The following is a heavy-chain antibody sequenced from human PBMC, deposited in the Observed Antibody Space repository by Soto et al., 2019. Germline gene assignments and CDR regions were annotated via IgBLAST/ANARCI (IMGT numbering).Heavy chain of an antibody. Sequence: ASVKVSCKASGYTFTSYGISWVRQAPGQGLEWMGWISAYNGNTNYAQKLQGRVTMTTDTSTSTAYMELRSLRSDDTAVYYCARIRTSGYDLALLFDYWGQGTLVTVSS. J-gene: IGHJ4*02. V-gene: IGHV1-18*01. D-gene: IGHD5-12*01. CDR1: GYTFTSYG. CDR2: ISAYNGNT. CDR3: ARIRTSGYDLALLFDY.